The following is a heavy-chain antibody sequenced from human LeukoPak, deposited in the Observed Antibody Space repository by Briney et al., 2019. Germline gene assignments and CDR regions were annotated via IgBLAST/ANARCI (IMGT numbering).Heavy chain of an antibody. CDR2: ISHDGRNK. V-gene: IGHV3-30*18. D-gene: IGHD4-17*01. CDR1: GFSFDLSA. CDR3: AKDGPVTTYPDY. J-gene: IGHJ4*02. Sequence: GGSLRLSCVVSGFSFDLSAMHWVRQAPGKGLEWVALISHDGRNKYNTDSVKGRFTISRDNSKNTLYLQMNSLRAEDTAVYYCAKDGPVTTYPDYWGQGTLVTVSS.